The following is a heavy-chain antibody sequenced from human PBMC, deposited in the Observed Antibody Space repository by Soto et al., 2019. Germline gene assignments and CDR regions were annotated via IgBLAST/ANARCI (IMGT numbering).Heavy chain of an antibody. CDR1: GDTFTGYY. J-gene: IGHJ6*03. D-gene: IGHD5-12*01. CDR3: ARESGGATATLDYYYFYMDV. CDR2: INPNSGVT. Sequence: QVQLVQSGAEVKKPGASVTVSCRASGDTFTGYYMHWVRQAPGQGLEWMGWINPNSGVTKYAQKFQGWVTMTRDTSITTVYMQLSRLRSDATAVYYCARESGGATATLDYYYFYMDVWGTGTTVTVSS. V-gene: IGHV1-2*04.